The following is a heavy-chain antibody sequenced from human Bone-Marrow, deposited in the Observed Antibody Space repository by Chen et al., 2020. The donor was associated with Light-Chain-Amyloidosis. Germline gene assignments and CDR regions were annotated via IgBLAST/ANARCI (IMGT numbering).Heavy chain of an antibody. Sequence: QVQLVQSGAEVKKTGASVKVSCKASGYTFTSYDINWVRQATGQGLEWMGWMNPNSGNTGYAQKFQGRVTMTRNASISTAYMELSSLRSEDTAVYYCARAAYEIWGPADYWGQGTLVTVSS. D-gene: IGHD7-27*01. CDR2: MNPNSGNT. V-gene: IGHV1-8*01. CDR1: GYTFTSYD. CDR3: ARAAYEIWGPADY. J-gene: IGHJ4*02.